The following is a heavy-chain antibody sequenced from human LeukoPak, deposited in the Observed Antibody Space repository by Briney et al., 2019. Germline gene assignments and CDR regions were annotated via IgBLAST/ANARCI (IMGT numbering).Heavy chain of an antibody. J-gene: IGHJ4*02. D-gene: IGHD6-13*01. V-gene: IGHV6-1*01. CDR1: GDSVSSNSAA. CDR3: ARDLPSIAVAGTMFDY. CDR2: TYYRSKWYN. Sequence: SQTLSLTCAISGDSVSSNSAAWNWIRQSPSRGLEWLGRTYYRSKWYNDYAVSVKSRITINPDTSKNQFSLQLNSVTPEDTAVYYCARDLPSIAVAGTMFDYWGQGTLVTVSS.